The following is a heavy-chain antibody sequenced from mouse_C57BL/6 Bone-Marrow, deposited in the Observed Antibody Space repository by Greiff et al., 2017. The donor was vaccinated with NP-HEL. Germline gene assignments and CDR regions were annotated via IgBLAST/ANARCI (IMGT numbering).Heavy chain of an antibody. CDR2: INSDGGST. V-gene: IGHV5-2*01. CDR1: EYEFPSHD. Sequence: DVKLQESGGGLVQPGESLKLSCESNEYEFPSHDMSWVRKTPEKRLELVAAINSDGGSTYYPDTMERRFIISRDNTKKTLYLQMSSLRSEDTALYYCARQRGYYSCFAYWGQGTLVTVSA. D-gene: IGHD2-12*01. CDR3: ARQRGYYSCFAY. J-gene: IGHJ3*01.